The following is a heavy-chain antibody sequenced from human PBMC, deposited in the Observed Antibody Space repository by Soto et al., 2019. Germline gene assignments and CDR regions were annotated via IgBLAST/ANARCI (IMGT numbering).Heavy chain of an antibody. CDR2: IYYSGST. D-gene: IGHD3-10*01. CDR3: ARDSEDYYGSGSYQARNYYGMDV. CDR1: GGAISRYW. J-gene: IGHJ6*02. V-gene: IGHV4-59*01. Sequence: ASEARCLTWTGSGGAISRYWWIVCRQPPGKVLEWIGYIYYSGSTNYNPSLKSRVTISVDTSKNQYSLKRSSVTAADTAVYYCARDSEDYYGSGSYQARNYYGMDVWGQGTTVTVS.